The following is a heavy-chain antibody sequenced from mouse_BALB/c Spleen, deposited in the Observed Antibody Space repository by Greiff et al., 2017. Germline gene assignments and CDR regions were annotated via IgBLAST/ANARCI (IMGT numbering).Heavy chain of an antibody. Sequence: EGQGVESGGGLVQPGGSRKLSCAASGFTFSDYGMAWVRQAPGKGPEWVAFISNLAYSIYYADTVTGRFTISRENAKNTLYLEMSSLRSEDTAMYYCAMAPDFDYWGQGTTLTVAS. CDR3: AMAPDFDY. V-gene: IGHV5-15*02. CDR1: GFTFSDYG. CDR2: ISNLAYSI. J-gene: IGHJ2*01.